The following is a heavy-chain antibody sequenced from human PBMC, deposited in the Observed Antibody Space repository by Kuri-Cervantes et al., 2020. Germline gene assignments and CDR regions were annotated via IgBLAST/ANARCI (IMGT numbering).Heavy chain of an antibody. J-gene: IGHJ4*02. CDR3: ARDDSSSWWFEY. CDR1: GFTFSSYA. CDR2: ISYDGSNK. Sequence: GESLKISCAASGFTFSSYAMHWVRQAPGKGLEWVAVISYDGSNKYYADSVKGRFTISRDNAKNSLYLQMNSLRDEDTAVYYCARDDSSSWWFEYWGQGTLVTVSS. V-gene: IGHV3-30-3*01. D-gene: IGHD6-13*01.